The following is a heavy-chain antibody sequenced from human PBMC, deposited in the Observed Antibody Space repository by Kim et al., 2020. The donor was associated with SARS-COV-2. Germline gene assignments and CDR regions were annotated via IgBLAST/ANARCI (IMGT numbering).Heavy chain of an antibody. CDR1: GFTFNNAW. V-gene: IGHV3-15*01. CDR3: ATGRKGVD. CDR2: IKSKTDGGTT. J-gene: IGHJ4*02. D-gene: IGHD3-16*01. Sequence: GGSLRLSCAASGFTFNNAWMTWVRQAPGKGLEWICRIKSKTDGGTTECASPVRGRFTISRDDSKNTLYLQMNSLQTEDTAVYYCATGRKGVDWGQGTL.